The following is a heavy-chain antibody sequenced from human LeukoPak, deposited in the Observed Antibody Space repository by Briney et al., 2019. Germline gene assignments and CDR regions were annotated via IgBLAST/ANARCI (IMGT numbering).Heavy chain of an antibody. CDR2: ISGSGGST. CDR1: GFTFNTFD. D-gene: IGHD3-22*01. V-gene: IGHV3-23*01. J-gene: IGHJ4*02. CDR3: AKDRYRYYDSSGYYLYY. Sequence: GGSLRLSCAASGFTFNTFDTSWVRQAPGKGLEWVSAISGSGGSTYYADSVKGRFTISRDNSKNTLYLQMNSLRAEDTAVYYCAKDRYRYYDSSGYYLYYWGQGTLVTVSS.